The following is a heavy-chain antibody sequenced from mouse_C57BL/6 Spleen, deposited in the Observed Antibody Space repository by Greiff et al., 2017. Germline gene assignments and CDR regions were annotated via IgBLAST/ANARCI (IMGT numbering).Heavy chain of an antibody. Sequence: QVQLQQSWAELVRPGASVKLSCKASGYTFTDYYINWVKQRPGQGLEWIARIYPGSGNTYYNEKFKGKATLTAEKSSSTAYMQLSSLTSEDSAVYFCARCDYGRAMDYWGQGTSVTVSS. CDR3: ARCDYGRAMDY. D-gene: IGHD2-4*01. CDR1: GYTFTDYY. J-gene: IGHJ4*01. V-gene: IGHV1-76*01. CDR2: IYPGSGNT.